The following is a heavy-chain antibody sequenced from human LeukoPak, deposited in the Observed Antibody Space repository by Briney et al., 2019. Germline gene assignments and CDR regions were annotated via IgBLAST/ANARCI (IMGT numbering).Heavy chain of an antibody. CDR1: GFTFNSYA. V-gene: IGHV3-23*01. J-gene: IGHJ6*03. CDR2: ISGSGDRT. Sequence: GGSLRLSCAASGFTFNSYAMSWVRQAPGKGLEWVSAISGSGDRTFYADSVKGRLTISRDNSKNTLYLQLNTVRAEDTALYYCAGGGTNYYYMDVWGNGTTVTVYS. CDR3: AGGGTNYYYMDV. D-gene: IGHD3-10*01.